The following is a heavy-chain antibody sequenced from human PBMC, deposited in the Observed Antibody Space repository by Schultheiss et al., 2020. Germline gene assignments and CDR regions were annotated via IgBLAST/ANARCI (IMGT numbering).Heavy chain of an antibody. CDR1: GFTFSNAW. D-gene: IGHD2-2*01. Sequence: GGSLRLSCAASGFTFSNAWMSWVRQAPGKGLEWVGRIKSKTDGGTTDYAAPVKGRFTISRDDSKSIAYLQMNSLKTEDTAVYYCARDLYQGEYFQHWGQGTLVTVSS. V-gene: IGHV3-15*01. CDR3: ARDLYQGEYFQH. J-gene: IGHJ1*01. CDR2: IKSKTDGGTT.